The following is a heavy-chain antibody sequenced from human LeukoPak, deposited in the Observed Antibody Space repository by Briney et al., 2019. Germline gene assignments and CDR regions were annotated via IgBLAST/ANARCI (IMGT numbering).Heavy chain of an antibody. Sequence: SQTLSLTCTVSGGSISSGDYYWSWIRQPPGKGLGWIGYIYYSGSTYYNPSLKSRVTISVDTSKNQFSLKLSSVTAADTAVYYCARDGNCSGGSCYSLGWFDPWGQGTLVTVSS. CDR3: ARDGNCSGGSCYSLGWFDP. CDR1: GGSISSGDYY. CDR2: IYYSGST. D-gene: IGHD2-15*01. J-gene: IGHJ5*02. V-gene: IGHV4-30-4*01.